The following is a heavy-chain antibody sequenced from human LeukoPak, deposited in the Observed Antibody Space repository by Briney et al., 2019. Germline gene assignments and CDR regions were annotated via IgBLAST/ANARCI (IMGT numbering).Heavy chain of an antibody. CDR2: MSYDGNTK. J-gene: IGHJ4*02. CDR3: ARDTPSSGFDY. CDR1: GFTFSTCA. D-gene: IGHD3-10*01. Sequence: GRSLRLSCAASGFTFSTCAMHWVRQAPGEGLEWVAVMSYDGNTKYYADSMKGRFTISRDNSKNTVNLQMNSLRPEDTAVYYCARDTPSSGFDYWGQGTQVTVSS. V-gene: IGHV3-30*14.